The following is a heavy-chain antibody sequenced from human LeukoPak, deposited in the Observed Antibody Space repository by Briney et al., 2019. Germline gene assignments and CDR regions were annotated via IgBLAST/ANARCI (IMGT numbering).Heavy chain of an antibody. CDR2: IYYSGST. D-gene: IGHD2-15*01. J-gene: IGHJ4*03. CDR3: ARQIDTHVYLDY. V-gene: IGHV4-59*08. Sequence: SETLSQTRTGSGDSISSHYCSWIRQPPGKGLEWIGWIYYSGSTTYNPSLKSRVTISVDTSKTHFSLKLSSVTAADTAVYYCARQIDTHVYLDYWGQGTMVTVSS. CDR1: GDSISSHY.